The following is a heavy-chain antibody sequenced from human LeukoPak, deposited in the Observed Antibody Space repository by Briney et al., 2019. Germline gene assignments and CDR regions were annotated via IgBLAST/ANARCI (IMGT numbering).Heavy chain of an antibody. CDR3: ARDRAYPNDVFDI. J-gene: IGHJ3*02. Sequence: GGSLRLSCAASGFTFSTYAMSWVSQAPGRGLEWVSAISGGAGITWYADTVKGRFTISRDSSKNTLFLQINSLRADDTAVYYCARDRAYPNDVFDIWGQGTMVTVSS. CDR2: ISGGAGIT. D-gene: IGHD2-21*01. V-gene: IGHV3-23*01. CDR1: GFTFSTYA.